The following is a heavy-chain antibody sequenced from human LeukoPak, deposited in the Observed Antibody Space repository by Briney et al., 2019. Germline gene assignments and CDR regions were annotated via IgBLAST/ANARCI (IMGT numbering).Heavy chain of an antibody. Sequence: SETLSLTCSVSGYSISSGYYWGWIRQPPGKGLEWIGSIYHSGSTYYNPSLKSRVTISVDTSKNQFSLKLRSVTAADTAVYYCARDPYDSSGYYWFDPWGQGTLVTVSS. D-gene: IGHD3-22*01. V-gene: IGHV4-38-2*02. CDR2: IYHSGST. J-gene: IGHJ5*02. CDR1: GYSISSGYY. CDR3: ARDPYDSSGYYWFDP.